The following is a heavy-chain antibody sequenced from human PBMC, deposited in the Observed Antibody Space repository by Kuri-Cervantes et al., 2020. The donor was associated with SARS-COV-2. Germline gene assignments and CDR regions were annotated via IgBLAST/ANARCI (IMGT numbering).Heavy chain of an antibody. D-gene: IGHD1-26*01. CDR1: GGSISGNS. Sequence: SETLSLTCTVSGGSISGNSWTWIRQSPGKGLEWIGYVDDSGSTHHTHRNPSVESRVTISVDTSKNQFSLKLSSVTAADTAVYYCARVSWGEWELRGHDAFDIWGQGTMVTVSS. CDR2: VDDSGST. CDR3: ARVSWGEWELRGHDAFDI. V-gene: IGHV4-59*12. J-gene: IGHJ3*02.